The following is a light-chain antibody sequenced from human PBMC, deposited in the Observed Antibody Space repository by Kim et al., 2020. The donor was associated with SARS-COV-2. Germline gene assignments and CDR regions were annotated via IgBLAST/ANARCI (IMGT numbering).Light chain of an antibody. CDR3: GAWDNSLSAGI. J-gene: IGLJ2*01. CDR2: DND. CDR1: SSNIGKNY. V-gene: IGLV1-51*01. Sequence: QSVLTQPPSVSAAPGQKVTISCSGSSSNIGKNYVSWYQQFPGTAPKLLIYDNDKRAAGIPDRFFGSTSGTSATLGITGLQTGDEADYYCGAWDNSLSAGIFGGGTQLTVL.